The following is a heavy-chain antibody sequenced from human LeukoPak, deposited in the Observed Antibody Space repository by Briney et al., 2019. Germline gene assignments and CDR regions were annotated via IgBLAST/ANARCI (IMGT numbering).Heavy chain of an antibody. V-gene: IGHV4-4*07. D-gene: IGHD5-18*01. CDR2: IYTGGST. Sequence: SETLSLTCTVSGGSISNYYWTWIRQPAGKGLEWIGRIYTGGSTNYNPSLKSRVTMSVDTSKNQFSLKLSSVTAADTAVYYCARDLGRTGYGRVRPLGWAFDIWGQGTMVTVSS. CDR3: ARDLGRTGYGRVRPLGWAFDI. J-gene: IGHJ3*02. CDR1: GGSISNYY.